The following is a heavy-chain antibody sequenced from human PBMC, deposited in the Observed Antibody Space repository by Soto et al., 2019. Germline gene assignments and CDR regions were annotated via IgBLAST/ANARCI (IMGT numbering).Heavy chain of an antibody. V-gene: IGHV3-48*02. J-gene: IGHJ4*02. CDR3: ARSRGGPFDY. CDR1: GFTFSNYS. CDR2: IRSSNSII. D-gene: IGHD6-25*01. Sequence: EVQLVESGGGLVQPGGSLRLSCAASGFTFSNYSMNWVRQAPGKGLEWVSYIRSSNSIIYYADSVKGRFSISRDNAKNSLYLQMNSLRDEDTAVYYCARSRGGPFDYRGQGTLVTVSS.